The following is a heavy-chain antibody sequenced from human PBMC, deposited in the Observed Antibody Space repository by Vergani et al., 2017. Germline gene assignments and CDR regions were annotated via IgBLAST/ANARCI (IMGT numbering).Heavy chain of an antibody. Sequence: QVQLVQSGAEVKKPGASVKVSCKASGYTFTSYYMHWVRQAPGQGLEWMGIINPSGGSTSYAQKFQGRVTMTRDTSTSTAYMELSRLRSDDTAVYYCARAEIYYDSSGYIYYYYGMDVWGQGTTVTVSS. CDR2: INPSGGST. V-gene: IGHV1-46*01. CDR3: ARAEIYYDSSGYIYYYYGMDV. CDR1: GYTFTSYY. D-gene: IGHD3-22*01. J-gene: IGHJ6*02.